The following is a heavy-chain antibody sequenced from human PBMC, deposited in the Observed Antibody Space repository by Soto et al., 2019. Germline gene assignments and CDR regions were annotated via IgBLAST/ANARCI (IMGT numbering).Heavy chain of an antibody. CDR3: AREGGMVTDAFDI. D-gene: IGHD2-21*02. CDR1: GGSFSGYY. CDR2: INHSGST. Sequence: SETLSLTCAVYGGSFSGYYWSWIRQPPGKGLEWIGEINHSGSTNYNPSLKSRVTISVDTSKNQFSLKLSSVTAADTAVYYCAREGGMVTDAFDIWGQGTMVTVSS. J-gene: IGHJ3*02. V-gene: IGHV4-34*01.